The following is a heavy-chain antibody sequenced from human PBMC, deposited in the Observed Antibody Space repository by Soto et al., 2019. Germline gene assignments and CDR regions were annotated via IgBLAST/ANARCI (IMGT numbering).Heavy chain of an antibody. D-gene: IGHD6-19*01. CDR2: ISSSGSTI. V-gene: IGHV3-11*01. CDR1: GFTFSDYY. J-gene: IGHJ4*02. CDR3: ARDQQAGSSGWYHNGDY. Sequence: KTGGSLRLSCAASGFTFSDYYMSWIRQAPGKGLEWVSYISSSGSTIYYADSVKGRFTISRDNAKNSLYLQMNSLRAEDTAVYYCARDQQAGSSGWYHNGDYWGQGTLVTVSS.